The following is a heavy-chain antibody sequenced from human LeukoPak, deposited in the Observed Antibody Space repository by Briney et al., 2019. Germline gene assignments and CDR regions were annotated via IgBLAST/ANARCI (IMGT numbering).Heavy chain of an antibody. CDR2: ISSSGSTI. CDR3: ASNRWLQLIDI. D-gene: IGHD5-24*01. CDR1: GFTFSDYY. Sequence: GGSLRLSCAASGFTFSDYYMSWIRQAPGKGLEWVSYISSSGSTIYYADSVKGRFTIFRDNAKNSLYLQMNSLRAEDTAVYYCASNRWLQLIDIWGQGTMVTVSS. J-gene: IGHJ3*02. V-gene: IGHV3-11*01.